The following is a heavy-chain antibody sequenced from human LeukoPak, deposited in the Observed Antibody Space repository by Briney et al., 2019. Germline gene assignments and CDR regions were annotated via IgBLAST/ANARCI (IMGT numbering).Heavy chain of an antibody. J-gene: IGHJ3*02. CDR1: GASISRGGYS. CDR2: IYYSGST. D-gene: IGHD6-13*01. V-gene: IGHV4-61*08. Sequence: SETLSLTCDVSGASISRGGYSWSWIRQPPGKGLEWIGYIYYSGSTNYNPSLKSRVTISVDTSKNQFSLKLSSVTAADTAVYYCARVLAAARDAFDIWGQGTMVTVSS. CDR3: ARVLAAARDAFDI.